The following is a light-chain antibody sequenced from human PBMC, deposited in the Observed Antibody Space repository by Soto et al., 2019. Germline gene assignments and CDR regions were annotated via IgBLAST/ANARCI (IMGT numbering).Light chain of an antibody. Sequence: EIVLTQSPATLSLSPGEGATLSCRASQSIASHLAWYQQKPGQAPRLLIYDESKRATGIPARFSGSGSGTDFTLTISSLEPEDFANYYFQQRYSWPLTFGGGTKVEIK. J-gene: IGKJ4*01. CDR1: QSIASH. V-gene: IGKV3-11*01. CDR2: DES. CDR3: QQRYSWPLT.